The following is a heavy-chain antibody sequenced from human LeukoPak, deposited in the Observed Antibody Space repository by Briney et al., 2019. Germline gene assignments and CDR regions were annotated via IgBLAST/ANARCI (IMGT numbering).Heavy chain of an antibody. D-gene: IGHD6-13*01. V-gene: IGHV4-34*01. J-gene: IGHJ6*02. CDR3: ARQRAAAGRRMDG. Sequence: SETLSLTCAVYGGSFSGYYWSWVRQPPGKGLEWIGEINHSGSTNYNPSLKSRVTISVDTSKNQFSLKLSSVTAADTAVYYCARQRAAAGRRMDGWGQGTTVTVSS. CDR2: INHSGST. CDR1: GGSFSGYY.